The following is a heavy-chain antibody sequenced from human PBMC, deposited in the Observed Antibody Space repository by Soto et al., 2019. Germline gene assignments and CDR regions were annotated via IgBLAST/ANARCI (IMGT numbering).Heavy chain of an antibody. CDR2: IFYTGIT. CDR3: ARGGYDFSGVNFDDGFDF. Sequence: PSETLSLTCSVSSGSLSSHFWAWIRQSPGKGLEWLGYIFYTGITNYNPSLQSRVTISVDTSKDQFSLRLNSVTAADTAVYYCARGGYDFSGVNFDDGFDFWGQGIPVTVS. V-gene: IGHV4-59*11. CDR1: SGSLSSHF. D-gene: IGHD3-22*01. J-gene: IGHJ3*01.